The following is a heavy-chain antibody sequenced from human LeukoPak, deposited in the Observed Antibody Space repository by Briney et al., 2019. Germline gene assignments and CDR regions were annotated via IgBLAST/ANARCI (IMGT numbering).Heavy chain of an antibody. J-gene: IGHJ5*02. V-gene: IGHV4-39*07. CDR3: ARDPYNWILKGVDP. Sequence: SETLSLTCTVSGGSISSSSYYWGWIRQPPGKGLEWIGSIYYSGSTYYNPSLMSRVTISVDTSKNQFSLKLSSVTAADTAVYYCARDPYNWILKGVDPWGQGTLVTVSS. D-gene: IGHD1-20*01. CDR1: GGSISSSSYY. CDR2: IYYSGST.